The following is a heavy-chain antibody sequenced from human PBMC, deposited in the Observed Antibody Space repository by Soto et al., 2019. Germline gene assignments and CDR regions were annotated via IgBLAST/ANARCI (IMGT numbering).Heavy chain of an antibody. D-gene: IGHD1-26*01. Sequence: PGGSLRLSCAASGFTFSSYSMNWVRQAPGKELEWVSSISSSSSYIYYADSVKGRFTISRDNAKNSLYLQMNSLRAEDTAVYYCARDSGVYSGSYGYWGQGTLVTVSS. J-gene: IGHJ4*02. CDR3: ARDSGVYSGSYGY. CDR2: ISSSSSYI. V-gene: IGHV3-21*01. CDR1: GFTFSSYS.